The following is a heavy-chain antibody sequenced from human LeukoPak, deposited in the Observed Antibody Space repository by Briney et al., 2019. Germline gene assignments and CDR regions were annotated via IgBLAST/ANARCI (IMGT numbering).Heavy chain of an antibody. Sequence: GGSLRLSCAASGFTFSDYYMSWIRQAPGKGLEWVSYISSSGSTIYYADSVKGQFTISRDNAKNSLYLQMNSLRAEDTAVYYCARTKDYYYDSSGYYGYWGQGTLVTVSS. CDR2: ISSSGSTI. J-gene: IGHJ4*02. CDR3: ARTKDYYYDSSGYYGY. D-gene: IGHD3-22*01. CDR1: GFTFSDYY. V-gene: IGHV3-11*04.